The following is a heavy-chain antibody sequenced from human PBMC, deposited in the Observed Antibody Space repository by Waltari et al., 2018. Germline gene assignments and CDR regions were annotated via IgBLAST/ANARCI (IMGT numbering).Heavy chain of an antibody. D-gene: IGHD2-8*01. CDR1: GFTFSSYW. CDR2: ISSDWSTI. CDR3: ARGMGYGMDV. J-gene: IGHJ6*02. Sequence: EVQLVESGGGLVQPGGSLRLSCAASGFTFSSYWMHWVRQAPGKGLGWGSGISSDWSTINYAESVSGRFTISRDNTKNTLSLQMNSLRAEDTAVYYCARGMGYGMDVWGQGTTVTVSS. V-gene: IGHV3-74*01.